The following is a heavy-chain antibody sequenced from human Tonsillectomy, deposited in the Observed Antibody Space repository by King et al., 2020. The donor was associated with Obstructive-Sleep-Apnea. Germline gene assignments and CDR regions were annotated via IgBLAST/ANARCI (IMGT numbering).Heavy chain of an antibody. Sequence: HVQLQQWGAGLLKPSETLSLTCAVYGGSFSDYYWSWIRQPPGKGLEWIGEINHSGSTNYNPSLKSRVTMSVDMSKSQFSLKLTSVTAADTAVYYCARGSGAADVNWFDPWGQGALVTVSS. CDR2: INHSGST. V-gene: IGHV4-34*01. CDR3: ARGSGAADVNWFDP. CDR1: GGSFSDYY. J-gene: IGHJ5*02. D-gene: IGHD6-13*01.